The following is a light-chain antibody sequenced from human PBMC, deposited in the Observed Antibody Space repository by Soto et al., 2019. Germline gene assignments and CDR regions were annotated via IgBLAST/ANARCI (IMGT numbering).Light chain of an antibody. J-gene: IGKJ1*01. Sequence: DIQLTQSPSSVSAAVGDRVTITCRASQGISSWLAWYQQKPGKAPKLLIYGASSLQSGVPSRFSGSGSGTHYTLTISSLQPEDSATYYCQKANNFPWTFGQGTKVEIK. V-gene: IGKV1-12*01. CDR3: QKANNFPWT. CDR1: QGISSW. CDR2: GAS.